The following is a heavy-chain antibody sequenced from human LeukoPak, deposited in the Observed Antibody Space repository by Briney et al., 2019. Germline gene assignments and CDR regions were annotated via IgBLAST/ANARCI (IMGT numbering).Heavy chain of an antibody. CDR2: ISGSGGST. J-gene: IGHJ6*02. D-gene: IGHD2-15*01. CDR3: AKDRVVVVVANYYYGMDV. V-gene: IGHV3-23*01. Sequence: GGSLRLSCAASGFTFSSYAMSWVRQAPGKGLEWVSAISGSGGSTYYADSVKGRFTISRDNSKNTLYLQMNSLRAEDTAVYYCAKDRVVVVVANYYYGMDVWGQGTTVTVSS. CDR1: GFTFSSYA.